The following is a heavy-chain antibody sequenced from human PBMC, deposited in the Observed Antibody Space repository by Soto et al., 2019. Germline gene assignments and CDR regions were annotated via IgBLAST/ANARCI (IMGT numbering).Heavy chain of an antibody. J-gene: IGHJ6*02. CDR2: ISYDGTDK. D-gene: IGHD5-18*01. Sequence: RLSCAASGFTFSSYGIHWVRQAPGNGLEWVALISYDGTDKYYADSVKGRFTISRDNSKNTLYLQMSSLGPEDTAVYYCVKERYAQLWLEDYGMDVWGQGTTVTVSS. V-gene: IGHV3-30*18. CDR1: GFTFSSYG. CDR3: VKERYAQLWLEDYGMDV.